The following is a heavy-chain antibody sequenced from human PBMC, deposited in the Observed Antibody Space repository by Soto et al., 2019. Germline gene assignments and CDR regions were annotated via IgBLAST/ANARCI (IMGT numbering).Heavy chain of an antibody. J-gene: IGHJ3*02. CDR3: ARCIRGYDYVWGSYRYDAFDI. CDR1: GGSISSYY. D-gene: IGHD3-16*02. V-gene: IGHV4-59*01. CDR2: IYYSGST. Sequence: SETLSLTCTVSGGSISSYYWSWIRQPPGKGMEWIGYIYYSGSTNYNPSLKSRVTISVDTSKNQFSLKLSSVTAADTAVYYCARCIRGYDYVWGSYRYDAFDIWGQGTMVTVSS.